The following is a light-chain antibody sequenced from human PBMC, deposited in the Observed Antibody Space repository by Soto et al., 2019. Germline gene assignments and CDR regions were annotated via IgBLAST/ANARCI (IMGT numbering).Light chain of an antibody. J-gene: IGKJ5*01. CDR1: QSVSSN. Sequence: VMSQSRATVSVSTGERATLTCRASQSVSSNLAWYQQKPGQAPRLLIYGASTRATGIPARFSGSGSGTEFTLTISSLQSEDFAVYYCQQYNNWITFGQGTRLEIK. V-gene: IGKV3-15*01. CDR3: QQYNNWIT. CDR2: GAS.